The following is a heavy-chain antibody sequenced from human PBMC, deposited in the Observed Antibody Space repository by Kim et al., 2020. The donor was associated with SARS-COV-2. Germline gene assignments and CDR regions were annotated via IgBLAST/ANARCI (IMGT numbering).Heavy chain of an antibody. D-gene: IGHD3-22*01. J-gene: IGHJ3*02. CDR1: GDSIKTYY. V-gene: IGHV4-59*13. Sequence: SETLSLTCSVSGDSIKTYYWSWLRQPPGKGLEWIGYIHHSGNTNSNPSLKSRVTISVDTSKNQLSLRLTSVTATDTAGYYCARGYFDNSGSSNPFGIWGQGTMVPVPS. CDR2: IHHSGNT. CDR3: ARGYFDNSGSSNPFGI.